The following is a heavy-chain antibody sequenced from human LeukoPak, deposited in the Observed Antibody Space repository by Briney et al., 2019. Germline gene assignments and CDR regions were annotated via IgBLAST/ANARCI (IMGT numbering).Heavy chain of an antibody. Sequence: GGSLRLSCAASGFTFSSYWMTWVRQAPGKGLEWVANIKQDGSEKYYVDSVKGRFTISRDNAKNSLYLQMNSLRAEDTAVYYCARGSYSTYGSGSYYTTNNWFDPWGQGTLVTVSS. CDR1: GFTFSSYW. CDR2: IKQDGSEK. V-gene: IGHV3-7*01. CDR3: ARGSYSTYGSGSYYTTNNWFDP. J-gene: IGHJ5*02. D-gene: IGHD3-10*01.